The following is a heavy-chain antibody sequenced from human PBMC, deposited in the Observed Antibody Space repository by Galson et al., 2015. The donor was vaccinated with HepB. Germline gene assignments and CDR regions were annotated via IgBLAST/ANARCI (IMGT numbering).Heavy chain of an antibody. V-gene: IGHV3-30*18. CDR1: GFTFSSYG. CDR2: ISYDGSNK. J-gene: IGHJ4*02. D-gene: IGHD6-19*01. Sequence: SLRLSCAASGFTFSSYGMHWVRQAPGKGLEWVAVISYDGSNKYYADSVKGRFTISRDNSKNTLYLQMNSLRAEDTAVYYCAKPGGDDYSYSSGWYNYLDYWGQGTLVTVSS. CDR3: AKPGGDDYSYSSGWYNYLDY.